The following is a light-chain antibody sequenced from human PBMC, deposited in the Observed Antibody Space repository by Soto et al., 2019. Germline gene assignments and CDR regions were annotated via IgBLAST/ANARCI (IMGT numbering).Light chain of an antibody. CDR3: MQGTHWPPT. CDR2: KVS. Sequence: DGVMTQSPLSLPVTVGQPASISWVSIESLVHDDGNTYLNWFQQRPGQSPWRLIYKVSNRGSGVSDRFSGSGSGSNFTLKISRVEAEDLVVYYCMQGTHWPPTFGQGTKVDI. CDR1: ESLVHDDGNTY. V-gene: IGKV2-30*02. J-gene: IGKJ1*01.